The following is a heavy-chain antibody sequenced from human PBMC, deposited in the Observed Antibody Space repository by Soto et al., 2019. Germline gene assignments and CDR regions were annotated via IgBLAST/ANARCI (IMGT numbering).Heavy chain of an antibody. D-gene: IGHD4-17*01. Sequence: SVKVSCKASGGTFSSYAISWVRQAPGQGLEWMGGIIPIFGTANYAQKFQGRVTITADESTSTAYMELSSLRSEDTAVYYCARERYYGGNSDAFDIWGQGTMVTVSS. V-gene: IGHV1-69*13. CDR3: ARERYYGGNSDAFDI. CDR2: IIPIFGTA. CDR1: GGTFSSYA. J-gene: IGHJ3*02.